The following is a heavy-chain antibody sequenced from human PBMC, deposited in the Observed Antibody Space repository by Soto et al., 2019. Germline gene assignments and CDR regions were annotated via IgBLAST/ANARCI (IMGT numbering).Heavy chain of an antibody. J-gene: IGHJ4*02. Sequence: QVQLMQSGAEVKKPGSSVKVSCKASGGSFSSYAINWVRQAPGQGLEWMGGIIPMFGTPNYAQKFQGRVTMTADESTNTAYMELGSLRSDDTAVYYCARVIDGSGWYGSFGSWGQGTLVTVSS. CDR1: GGSFSSYA. CDR3: ARVIDGSGWYGSFGS. V-gene: IGHV1-69*01. D-gene: IGHD6-19*01. CDR2: IIPMFGTP.